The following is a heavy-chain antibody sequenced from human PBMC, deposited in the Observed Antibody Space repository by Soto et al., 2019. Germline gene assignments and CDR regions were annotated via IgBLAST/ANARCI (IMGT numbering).Heavy chain of an antibody. V-gene: IGHV3-23*01. CDR1: GFSFGSYA. Sequence: GGSLSLSCVASGFSFGSYALTWVRQAPGKGLEWVSTISGIGGKKYYADSVKGRFSISRDNPKNTVFLQMNSLRAEDTAVYYCAKTLGYCTSSSCSREFYYYYGMDVWGQGTTVTVSS. J-gene: IGHJ6*02. D-gene: IGHD2-2*01. CDR3: AKTLGYCTSSSCSREFYYYYGMDV. CDR2: ISGIGGKK.